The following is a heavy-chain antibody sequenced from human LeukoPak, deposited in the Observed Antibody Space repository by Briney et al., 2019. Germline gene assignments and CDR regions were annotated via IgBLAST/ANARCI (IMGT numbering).Heavy chain of an antibody. CDR2: IHYSGST. CDR3: ASLMTTVTTGDY. V-gene: IGHV4-59*01. Sequence: SETLSLTCTVSGGSISSYYWTWIRQPPGKGLEWIGYIHYSGSTNYDPSLKGRVTISIDTSKNQFSLKLSSVTAADTAVYYCASLMTTVTTGDYWGQGTLVTVSS. D-gene: IGHD4-17*01. J-gene: IGHJ4*02. CDR1: GGSISSYY.